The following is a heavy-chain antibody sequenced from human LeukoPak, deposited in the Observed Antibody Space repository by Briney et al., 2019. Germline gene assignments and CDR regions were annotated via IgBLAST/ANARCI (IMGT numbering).Heavy chain of an antibody. CDR3: ARHEAAAGIDY. CDR2: IYYSGST. CDR1: GGSISSYY. Sequence: SETLSLTCTVSGGSISSYYWSWIRQPPGKGLEWIGYIYYSGSTNYNPSLKSRVTISVDTSKNQFSLKLSSVTAADTAVYYCARHEAAAGIDYWGQGTLLTVSS. V-gene: IGHV4-59*08. D-gene: IGHD6-13*01. J-gene: IGHJ4*02.